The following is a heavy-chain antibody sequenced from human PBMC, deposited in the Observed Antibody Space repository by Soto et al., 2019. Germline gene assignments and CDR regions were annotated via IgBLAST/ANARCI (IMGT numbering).Heavy chain of an antibody. V-gene: IGHV4-30-2*01. D-gene: IGHD3-10*01. CDR3: ARDFRYYYGSGTDNWFDP. CDR1: GGSISSGGYS. Sequence: PSETLSLTCAVSGGSISSGGYSWSWIRQPPGKGLEWIGYIYHSGSTYYNPSLKSRVTISVDRSKNQLSLKLSSVTAADTAVYYCARDFRYYYGSGTDNWFDPWGQGTLVTVSS. CDR2: IYHSGST. J-gene: IGHJ5*02.